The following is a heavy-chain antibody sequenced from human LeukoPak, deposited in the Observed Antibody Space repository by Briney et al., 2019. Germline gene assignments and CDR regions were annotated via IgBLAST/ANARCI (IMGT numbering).Heavy chain of an antibody. CDR1: GGSISSYY. CDR2: IYYSGST. J-gene: IGHJ4*02. Sequence: SETLSLTCTVSGGSISSYYWSWIRQPPGKGLEWIGYIYYSGSTNYNPSLKSRVTISVDTSKNQFSLKLSSVTAADTAVYYCARGSSGSYSPFDYWGQGTLVTVSS. D-gene: IGHD1-26*01. CDR3: ARGSSGSYSPFDY. V-gene: IGHV4-59*01.